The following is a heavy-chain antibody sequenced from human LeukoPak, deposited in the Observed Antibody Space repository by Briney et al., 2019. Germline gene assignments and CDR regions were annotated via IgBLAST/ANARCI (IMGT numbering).Heavy chain of an antibody. CDR3: AKARHYYGSGILFDY. CDR2: IIPVLGIA. Sequence: VSCEASLDTSSSYIISCGPPAPGQGGECGGKIIPVLGIANYAQKFQGRVTITADKSTSTAYMELSSLKSEDTAVYYCAKARHYYGSGILFDYWGQGTLVTVSS. CDR1: LDTSSSYI. V-gene: IGHV1-69*02. D-gene: IGHD3-10*01. J-gene: IGHJ4*02.